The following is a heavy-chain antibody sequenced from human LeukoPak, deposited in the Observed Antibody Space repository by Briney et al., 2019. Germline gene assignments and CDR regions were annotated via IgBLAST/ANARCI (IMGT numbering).Heavy chain of an antibody. D-gene: IGHD6-19*01. CDR2: INAGNGNT. V-gene: IGHV1-3*01. CDR3: ARVGSEAVAGTRGRGYFDY. CDR1: GYTFTSYA. J-gene: IGHJ4*02. Sequence: ASVKVSCKASGYTFTSYAMHWVRQAPGQRLEWMGWINAGNGNTKYSQKFQGRVTITRDTSASTAYMELSSLRSEDTAVYYCARVGSEAVAGTRGRGYFDYWGQGTLVTVSS.